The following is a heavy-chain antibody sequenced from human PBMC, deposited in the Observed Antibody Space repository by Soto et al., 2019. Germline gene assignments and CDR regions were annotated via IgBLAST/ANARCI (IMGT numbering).Heavy chain of an antibody. CDR1: GGSISSGGYY. J-gene: IGHJ5*02. V-gene: IGHV4-31*03. CDR3: AGDIVVVPAAKHWFDP. CDR2: IYYSGST. Sequence: QVQLQESGPGLVKPSQTLSLTCTVSGGSISSGGYYWSWIRQHPGKGLEWIGYIYYSGSTYYNPSLKSRVTISVDTSKNQFSLKLSSVTAADTAVYYCAGDIVVVPAAKHWFDPWGQGTLVTVSS. D-gene: IGHD2-2*01.